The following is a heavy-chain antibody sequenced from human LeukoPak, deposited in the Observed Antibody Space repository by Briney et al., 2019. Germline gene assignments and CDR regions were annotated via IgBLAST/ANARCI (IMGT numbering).Heavy chain of an antibody. V-gene: IGHV3-21*01. Sequence: GGSLRLSCAASGFTFSSYSMSWVRQAPGKGLEWVSSISGSSSYIYYADSVKGRFTISRDNAKNSLYLQMNSLRAEDTAVYYCARGSSSCFDYWGQGTLVTVSS. CDR1: GFTFSSYS. J-gene: IGHJ4*02. CDR3: ARGSSSCFDY. D-gene: IGHD2-2*01. CDR2: ISGSSSYI.